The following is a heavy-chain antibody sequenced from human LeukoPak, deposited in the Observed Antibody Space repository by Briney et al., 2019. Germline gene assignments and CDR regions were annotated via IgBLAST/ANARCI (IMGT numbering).Heavy chain of an antibody. CDR2: IYYSGST. J-gene: IGHJ4*02. D-gene: IGHD6-19*01. Sequence: SGTLSLTCTVSGGSISSYYWSWIRQPPGKGLEWIGYIYYSGSTNYNPSLKSRVTISVDTSKNQFSLKLSSVTAADTAVYYCARDFRSGWPPVWGQGTLVTVSS. V-gene: IGHV4-59*01. CDR3: ARDFRSGWPPV. CDR1: GGSISSYY.